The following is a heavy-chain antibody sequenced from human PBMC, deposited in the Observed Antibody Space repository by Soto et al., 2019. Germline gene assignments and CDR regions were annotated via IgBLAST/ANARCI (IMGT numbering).Heavy chain of an antibody. J-gene: IGHJ4*02. V-gene: IGHV4-59*01. D-gene: IGHD1-1*01. Sequence: QVQLQESGPGLVKPSETLSLTCTVSGGSISSYYWSWIRQPPGKGLEWIGYIYYSGSTNYNPSLKSRVTISVDTSKNQFSLKLSSVTAADTAVYYGARVGTGTTLDYWGQGTLVTVSS. CDR1: GGSISSYY. CDR3: ARVGTGTTLDY. CDR2: IYYSGST.